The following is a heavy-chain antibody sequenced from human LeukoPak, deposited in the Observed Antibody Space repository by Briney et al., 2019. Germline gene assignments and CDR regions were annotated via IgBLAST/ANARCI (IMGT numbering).Heavy chain of an antibody. D-gene: IGHD2-2*01. J-gene: IGHJ5*02. CDR3: ARRLTQYDCFDP. CDR1: GDSVSSNSVT. CDR2: TYYRSTWYN. V-gene: IGHV6-1*01. Sequence: SQTLSLTCAISGDSVSSNSVTWNWIRQSPSRGLEWLGRTYYRSTWYNDYAVSVRGRITVNPDTSRNQFSLHLNSVTPEDTAVYYCARRLTQYDCFDPWGQGILVTVSS.